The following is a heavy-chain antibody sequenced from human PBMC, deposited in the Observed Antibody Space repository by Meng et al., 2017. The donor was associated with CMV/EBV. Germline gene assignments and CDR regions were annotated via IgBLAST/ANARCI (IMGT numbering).Heavy chain of an antibody. CDR3: ARTGEYPTFDY. CDR2: IYYSGST. J-gene: IGHJ4*02. CDR1: CGSISSGDYS. V-gene: IGHV4-30-4*08. D-gene: IGHD2/OR15-2a*01. Sequence: LQHSGTGLVNLSQPRSLTCTVSCGSISSGDYSWSWIRQPPGKGLEWIGYIYYSGSTYYNPSLKSRVTISVDTSKNQFSLKLSSVTAADTAVYYCARTGEYPTFDYWGQGTLVTVSS.